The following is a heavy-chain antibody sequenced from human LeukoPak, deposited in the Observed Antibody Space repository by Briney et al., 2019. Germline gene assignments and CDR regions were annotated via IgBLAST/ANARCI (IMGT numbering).Heavy chain of an antibody. Sequence: ASVKVSCKAFGYTFTSYYMHWVRQAPGQGLEWMGIINPSGGSTSYAQKFQGRVTMTRDMSTSTVYMELSSLRSEDTAVYYCARDKRWPHDAFDIWGQGTMVTVSS. CDR2: INPSGGST. J-gene: IGHJ3*02. V-gene: IGHV1-46*01. CDR1: GYTFTSYY. CDR3: ARDKRWPHDAFDI. D-gene: IGHD4-23*01.